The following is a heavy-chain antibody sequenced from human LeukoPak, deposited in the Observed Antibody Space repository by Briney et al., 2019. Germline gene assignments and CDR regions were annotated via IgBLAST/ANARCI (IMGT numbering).Heavy chain of an antibody. Sequence: PGRSLRLSCAASGFTFDDYAMHWVRQAPGKGLEWVSGISWNSGSIGYADSVKGRFTISRDNAKNSLYLQMNSLRAEDTALYYCAKDGYSSSWYYFDYWGQGTLVTVSS. CDR3: AKDGYSSSWYYFDY. V-gene: IGHV3-9*01. CDR1: GFTFDDYA. CDR2: ISWNSGSI. D-gene: IGHD6-13*01. J-gene: IGHJ4*02.